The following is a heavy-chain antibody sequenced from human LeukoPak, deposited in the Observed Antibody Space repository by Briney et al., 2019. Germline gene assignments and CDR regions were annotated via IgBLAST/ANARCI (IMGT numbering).Heavy chain of an antibody. Sequence: SETLSLTCTVSGGSISSGDYYWSWIRQPPGKGLEWIGYMSQSGSTYYNPSLKSRVTISVDTSKSQFSLKLSSVTAADTAVYYCARDAGPIAARPPYYYYYMDVWGKGTTVTVSS. CDR2: MSQSGST. D-gene: IGHD6-6*01. CDR1: GGSISSGDYY. J-gene: IGHJ6*03. CDR3: ARDAGPIAARPPYYYYYMDV. V-gene: IGHV4-30-4*01.